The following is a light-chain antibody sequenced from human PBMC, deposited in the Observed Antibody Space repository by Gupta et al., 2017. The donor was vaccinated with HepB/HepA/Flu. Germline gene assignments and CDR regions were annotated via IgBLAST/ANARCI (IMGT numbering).Light chain of an antibody. CDR3: QQEVKTPST. Sequence: DIVMTQSPDSLAVSLGERASVNCKSIQSVFYNSNNYLAWYQQKPGQPPKLLLYWASTRESGVTDRFSGSGSGTDFTLIISSLQAEDVAVYYCQQEVKTPSTFGHGTKVDIK. J-gene: IGKJ3*01. V-gene: IGKV4-1*01. CDR2: WAS. CDR1: QSVFYNSNNY.